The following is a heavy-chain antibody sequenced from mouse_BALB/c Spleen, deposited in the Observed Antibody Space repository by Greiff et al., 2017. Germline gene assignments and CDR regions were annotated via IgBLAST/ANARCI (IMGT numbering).Heavy chain of an antibody. V-gene: IGHV1S56*01. CDR2: IYPGDGST. Sequence: LQESGPELVKPGASVKMSCKASGYTFTSYYIHWVKQRPGQGLEWIGWIYPGDGSTKYNEKFKGKTTLTADKSSSTAYMLLSSLTSEDSAIYFCANYDYDGGFAYWGQGTLVTVSA. CDR3: ANYDYDGGFAY. J-gene: IGHJ3*01. CDR1: GYTFTSYY. D-gene: IGHD2-4*01.